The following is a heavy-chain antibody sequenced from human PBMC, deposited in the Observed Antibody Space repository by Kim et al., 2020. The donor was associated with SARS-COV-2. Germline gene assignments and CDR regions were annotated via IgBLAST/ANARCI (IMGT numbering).Heavy chain of an antibody. J-gene: IGHJ4*02. V-gene: IGHV3-7*03. CDR1: GFTFSSYW. CDR3: NRNHEY. CDR2: IKGDGSAT. Sequence: GGSLRLSCAASGFTFSSYWMTWVRQTPGKGLEWVANIKGDGSATYYGGSVKGRFTISRDNARNLVYLEINNLRVEDTAVYFCNRNHEYWGKGTLVTVSS.